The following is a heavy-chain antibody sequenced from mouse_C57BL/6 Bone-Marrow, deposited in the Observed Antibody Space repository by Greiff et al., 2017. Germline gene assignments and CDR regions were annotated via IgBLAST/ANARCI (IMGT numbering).Heavy chain of an antibody. V-gene: IGHV1-52*01. CDR1: GYTFTSYW. D-gene: IGHD1-1*02. Sequence: VQLQQPGAELVRPGSSVKLSCKASGYTFTSYWMHWVKQRPIQGLEWIGNIDPSDSETHYNQKFKDKATLTVDKSSSTAYMQRSSLTSEDSAVYYCASGDGGFPFAYWGQGTLVTVSA. CDR3: ASGDGGFPFAY. CDR2: IDPSDSET. J-gene: IGHJ3*01.